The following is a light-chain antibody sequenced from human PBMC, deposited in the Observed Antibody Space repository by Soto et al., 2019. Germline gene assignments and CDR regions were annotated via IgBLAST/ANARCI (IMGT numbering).Light chain of an antibody. CDR2: TVS. J-gene: IGKJ5*01. CDR1: QGIGSW. V-gene: IGKV1-12*01. CDR3: QQAASFPIT. Sequence: IQMTQSPSSLSASLGARVTIPCRATQGIGSWLAWYQQKPGKAPNLLIYTVSSLQSGVPSRFSGSGSGTDFTLTISNLQPEDFATYYCQQAASFPITFGQGTRLEIK.